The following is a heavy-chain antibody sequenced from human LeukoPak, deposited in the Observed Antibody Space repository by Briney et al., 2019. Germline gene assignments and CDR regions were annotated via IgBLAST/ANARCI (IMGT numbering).Heavy chain of an antibody. J-gene: IGHJ5*02. V-gene: IGHV4-38-2*01. CDR1: GYSISSGYY. CDR2: IYHSGST. D-gene: IGHD2-8*01. Sequence: KPSETLSLTCAVSGYSISSGYYWGWIRQPPGKGLEWIGSIYHSGSTYYNPSLKSRVTISVDTSKNQFSLKLSSVTAADTAVYYCARQSGCTNGVSYTDWFDPWGQGTLVTVSS. CDR3: ARQSGCTNGVSYTDWFDP.